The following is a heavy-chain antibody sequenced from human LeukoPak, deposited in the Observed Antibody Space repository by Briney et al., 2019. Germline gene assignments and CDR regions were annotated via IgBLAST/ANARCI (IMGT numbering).Heavy chain of an antibody. V-gene: IGHV3-30-3*01. Sequence: PGRSLRLSCAASGFTFSSYAMHWVRQAPGKGLEWVAVISYDGSNKYYADSVKGRFTISRDNSKNTLYLQMNSLRAEDTAVYYCAKDPSLISRTSSSSGFDYWGQGTLVTVSS. CDR3: AKDPSLISRTSSSSGFDY. CDR1: GFTFSSYA. D-gene: IGHD6-6*01. CDR2: ISYDGSNK. J-gene: IGHJ4*02.